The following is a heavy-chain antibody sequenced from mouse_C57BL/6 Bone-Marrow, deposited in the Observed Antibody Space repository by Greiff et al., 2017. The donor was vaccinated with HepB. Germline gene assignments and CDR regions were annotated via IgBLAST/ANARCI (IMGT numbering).Heavy chain of an antibody. CDR2: IHPNSGST. Sequence: QVQLKQPGAELVKPGASVKLSCKASGYTFTSYWMHWVKQRPGQGLEWIGMIHPNSGSTNYNEKFKSKATLTVDKSSSTAYLQLSSLTSEDTAVYYCTPYYYGSAWGQGTTLTVSS. CDR3: TPYYYGSA. V-gene: IGHV1-64*01. J-gene: IGHJ2*01. CDR1: GYTFTSYW. D-gene: IGHD1-1*01.